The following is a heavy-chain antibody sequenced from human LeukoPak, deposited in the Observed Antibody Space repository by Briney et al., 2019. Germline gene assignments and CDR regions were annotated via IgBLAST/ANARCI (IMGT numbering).Heavy chain of an antibody. CDR1: GGSISDYY. D-gene: IGHD7-27*01. Sequence: SETLSLTCTVSGGSISDYYWNWIRQPPGKGLEWVGNIYFSGSTKYSPSPKSRVSISVDTSKNQLSLRLTSVTAADTAVYFCARGAFNWGSVDYWGQGTLVTVSS. CDR3: ARGAFNWGSVDY. V-gene: IGHV4-59*01. J-gene: IGHJ4*02. CDR2: IYFSGST.